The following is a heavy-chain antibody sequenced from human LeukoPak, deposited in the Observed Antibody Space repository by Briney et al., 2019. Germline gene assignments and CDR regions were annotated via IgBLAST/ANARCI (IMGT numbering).Heavy chain of an antibody. Sequence: PSETLSLTCAVYGGSFSGYYWSWIRQPPGKGLEWIGEINHSGSTNYNPSLKSRVTISVDTSKNQFSLKLSSVTAADTAVYYCARGSPYCSSTSCYFNWFDPWGQGTLVTVPS. CDR2: INHSGST. CDR3: ARGSPYCSSTSCYFNWFDP. J-gene: IGHJ5*02. V-gene: IGHV4-34*01. D-gene: IGHD2-2*01. CDR1: GGSFSGYY.